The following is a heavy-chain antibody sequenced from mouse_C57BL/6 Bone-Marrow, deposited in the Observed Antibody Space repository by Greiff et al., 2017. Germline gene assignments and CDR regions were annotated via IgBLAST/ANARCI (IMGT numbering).Heavy chain of an antibody. CDR2: IDPTGGGT. CDR1: GYTFTSYW. J-gene: IGHJ2*01. CDR3: ARRRFDY. Sequence: QVQLQQPGAELVKPGASVKLSCKASGYTFTSYWMHWVKQRPGRGLEWIGRIDPTGGGTNYNEKFKCKATLTVDTPASTAYMQLSSLTSEDSAVYYGARRRFDYWGQGTTLTVSS. V-gene: IGHV1-72*01.